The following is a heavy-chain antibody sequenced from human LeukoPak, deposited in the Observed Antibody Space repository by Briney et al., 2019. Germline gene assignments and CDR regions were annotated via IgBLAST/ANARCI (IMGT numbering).Heavy chain of an antibody. Sequence: GRSLRLSCAASGFTFDDYAMHWVRQAPGKGLEWVSGISWNSGSIGYADSVKGRFTISRDNAKNSLYLQMNSLRAEDMALYYCAKGFHPYGGPGRDAFDIWGQGTMVTVSS. V-gene: IGHV3-9*03. CDR1: GFTFDDYA. CDR3: AKGFHPYGGPGRDAFDI. D-gene: IGHD4-23*01. J-gene: IGHJ3*02. CDR2: ISWNSGSI.